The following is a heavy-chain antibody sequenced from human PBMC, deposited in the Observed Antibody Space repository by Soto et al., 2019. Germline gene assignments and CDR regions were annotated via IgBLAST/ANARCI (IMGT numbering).Heavy chain of an antibody. D-gene: IGHD2-15*01. V-gene: IGHV3-33*01. J-gene: IGHJ4*02. CDR1: GFTFSSYA. CDR2: IWFDGSNK. CDR3: ARGQLPAATTYFDF. Sequence: VGSLRLSCAASGFTFSSYAIHWVRQAPGKGLEWVAIIWFDGSNKYYADSVKGRFSISRDNSKNTLFLQMDSLRAEDTAVYYCARGQLPAATTYFDFWGQGTLVTVSS.